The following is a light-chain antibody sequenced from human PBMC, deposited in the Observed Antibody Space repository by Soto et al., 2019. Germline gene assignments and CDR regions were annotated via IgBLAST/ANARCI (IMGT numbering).Light chain of an antibody. J-gene: IGLJ1*01. CDR1: SSDVGSYNL. CDR2: EGS. V-gene: IGLV2-23*01. CDR3: CSYADSSRIYV. Sequence: QSALTQPASVSGSPGQSITISCTGTSSDVGSYNLVSWYQQHPGKAPKLMIYEGSKRPSGISNRFSGSKSGNTASLTISGLQAEDEPEYYCCSYADSSRIYVFGSGTKLTVL.